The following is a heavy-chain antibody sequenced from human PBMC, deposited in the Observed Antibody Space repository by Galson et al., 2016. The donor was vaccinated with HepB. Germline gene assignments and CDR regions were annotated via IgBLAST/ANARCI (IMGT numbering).Heavy chain of an antibody. Sequence: SLRLSCAASGFTVSSNYMTWVRQAPGKGLEWVSVIFADENTYYTDSVKGRFTISRDNSKTTVYLQMNSLRAEDTAMYYCARDGGNRGSYSVGDSFDIWGQGTMVTVSS. CDR1: GFTVSSNY. CDR2: IFADENT. CDR3: ARDGGNRGSYSVGDSFDI. D-gene: IGHD1-26*01. J-gene: IGHJ3*02. V-gene: IGHV3-53*01.